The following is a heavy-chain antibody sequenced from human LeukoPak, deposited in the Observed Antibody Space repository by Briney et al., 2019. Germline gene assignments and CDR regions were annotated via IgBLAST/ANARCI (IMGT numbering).Heavy chain of an antibody. V-gene: IGHV4-34*01. CDR1: GGSFSGYY. Sequence: SETLSLTCAVYGGSFSGYYWSWIRQPPGKGLERIGEINHSGSTNYNPSLKSRVTISVDKSKNQFSLKLSSVTAADTAVYYCARDRAYSSGWSSPAYFDYWGQGTLVTVSS. D-gene: IGHD6-19*01. CDR2: INHSGST. CDR3: ARDRAYSSGWSSPAYFDY. J-gene: IGHJ4*02.